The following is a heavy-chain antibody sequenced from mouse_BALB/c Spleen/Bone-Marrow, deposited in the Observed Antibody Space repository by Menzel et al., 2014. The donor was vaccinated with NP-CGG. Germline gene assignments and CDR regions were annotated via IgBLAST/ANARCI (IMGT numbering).Heavy chain of an antibody. J-gene: IGHJ4*01. Sequence: EVQLQQSGAELVRSGASVKLSCTASGFNIKDYYMYWVKQRPEQGLEWIGWIDPENGDTEYAPKFQGKATMTADTSSNTAYLQLSSPTSEDTAVYYCNARDCRYEGYAMDNWGQGTSVAVSS. CDR3: NARDCRYEGYAMDN. V-gene: IGHV14-4*02. CDR2: IDPENGDT. CDR1: GFNIKDYY. D-gene: IGHD2-14*01.